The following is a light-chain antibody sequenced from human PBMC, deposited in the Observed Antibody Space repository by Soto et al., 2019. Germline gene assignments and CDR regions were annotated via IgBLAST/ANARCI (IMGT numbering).Light chain of an antibody. CDR3: QQGYSGPMYN. CDR1: QSISNY. J-gene: IGKJ2*01. V-gene: IGKV1-39*01. CDR2: AAS. Sequence: DIQMTQSPSSLSASVGDRVTITCRASQSISNYVNWYKQTPGKAPKHLIYAASSLQSGVPPRFSGSGSGTDFTPTISRLRPEDFATYYYQQGYSGPMYNFGLGTKLEIK.